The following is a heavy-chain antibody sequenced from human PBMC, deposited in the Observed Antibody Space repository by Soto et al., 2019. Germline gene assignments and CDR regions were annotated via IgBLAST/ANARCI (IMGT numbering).Heavy chain of an antibody. D-gene: IGHD4-17*01. CDR1: GYTFTGYY. V-gene: IGHV1-2*04. CDR3: ARDNGLSDYDPTWNNWFDP. CDR2: INPNSGGT. Sequence: ASVKVSCKASGYTFTGYYMHWVRQAPGQGLEWMGWINPNSGGTNYAQKFQGWVTMTRDTSISTAYMELSRLRSDDTAVYYCARDNGLSDYDPTWNNWFDPWGHGTLVTVSS. J-gene: IGHJ5*02.